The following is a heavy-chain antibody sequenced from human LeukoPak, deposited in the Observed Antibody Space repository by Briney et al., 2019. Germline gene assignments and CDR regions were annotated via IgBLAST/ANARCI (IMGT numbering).Heavy chain of an antibody. J-gene: IGHJ4*02. Sequence: EASVKVSCKASGYTFTSYAMHWVRQAPGQRLEWMGWINAGNGNTKYSQKFQGRVTITRDTSASTAYMELSSLRSEDTAVYYCARVRRGYSYGYSEGFDYWGQGTLVTVSS. CDR2: INAGNGNT. CDR1: GYTFTSYA. D-gene: IGHD5-18*01. CDR3: ARVRRGYSYGYSEGFDY. V-gene: IGHV1-3*01.